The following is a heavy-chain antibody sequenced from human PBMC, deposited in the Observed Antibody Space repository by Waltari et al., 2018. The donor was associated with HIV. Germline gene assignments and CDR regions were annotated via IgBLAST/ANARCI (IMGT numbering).Heavy chain of an antibody. J-gene: IGHJ4*02. D-gene: IGHD4-17*01. CDR2: ISSNSEYI. CDR1: GFSFRRYA. CDR3: ATTVTTRGTFDY. V-gene: IGHV3-21*02. Sequence: VQLVESGGGLVKPGGSLRLSCEASGFSFRRYAMHWVRQAPGKGLQWLSYISSNSEYIYYVHSVQGRFTISRDNAKSSVFLQMDNVRDEDTATYYCATTVTTRGTFDYWGQGTVVAV.